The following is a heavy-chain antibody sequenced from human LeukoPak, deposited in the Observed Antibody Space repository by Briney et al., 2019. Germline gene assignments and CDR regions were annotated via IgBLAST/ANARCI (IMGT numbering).Heavy chain of an antibody. Sequence: GRSLRLSCAASGFTFSSYAMHWVRQPPGKGLEWVAAVSYDGSNKYYADSVRGRLTISRDNSKNTLYLQMNSLRAEDTAVYYCARAGRADGDYHYFDYWGQGTLVTVSS. V-gene: IGHV3-30-3*01. CDR2: VSYDGSNK. D-gene: IGHD4-17*01. CDR3: ARAGRADGDYHYFDY. J-gene: IGHJ4*02. CDR1: GFTFSSYA.